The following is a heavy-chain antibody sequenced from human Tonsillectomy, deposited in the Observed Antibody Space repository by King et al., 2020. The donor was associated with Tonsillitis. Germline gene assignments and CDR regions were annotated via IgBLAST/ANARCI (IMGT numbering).Heavy chain of an antibody. D-gene: IGHD3-22*01. CDR3: AKDRESVDYYDSSGYYFDY. CDR1: GFTFSSYA. J-gene: IGHJ4*02. CDR2: TYSGGSRT. V-gene: IGHV3-23*03. Sequence: VQLVESGGGLVQPGGSLRLSCAASGFTFSSYAMSWVRQAPGKGLEWVSVTYSGGSRTYYADSVKGRFTISRVNSKNTLNLQMNSLRAEDTAVYYCAKDRESVDYYDSSGYYFDYWGQGTLVTVSS.